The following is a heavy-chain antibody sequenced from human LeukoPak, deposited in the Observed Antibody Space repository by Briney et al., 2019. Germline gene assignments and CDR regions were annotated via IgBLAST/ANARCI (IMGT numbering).Heavy chain of an antibody. CDR2: IKQDGSEK. CDR1: GFTFSSYW. CDR3: ARDRYITRSWGYDFDY. J-gene: IGHJ4*02. D-gene: IGHD1-26*01. Sequence: GGSLRLPCAVSGFTFSSYWMSWVRQAPGKGLEWVANIKQDGSEKYYVDSVKGRFTISRDNAKNSLYLQMNTLRAEDTAVYYCARDRYITRSWGYDFDYWGQGTLVTVSS. V-gene: IGHV3-7*01.